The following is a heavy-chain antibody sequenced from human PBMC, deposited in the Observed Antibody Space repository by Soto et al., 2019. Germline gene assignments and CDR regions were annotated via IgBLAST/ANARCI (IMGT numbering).Heavy chain of an antibody. CDR1: GGSISSSSYY. Sequence: QLQLQESGPGLVKPSETLSLTCTVSGGSISSSSYYWGWIRQPPGKGLEWIGSIYYSGSTYYNPSLKSRVTISVDTSKNQFSLKLSSVTAADTAVYDFARQGSGSSGNSWFDPCGQGTLVTVSS. V-gene: IGHV4-39*01. D-gene: IGHD6-19*01. CDR2: IYYSGST. J-gene: IGHJ5*02. CDR3: ARQGSGSSGNSWFDP.